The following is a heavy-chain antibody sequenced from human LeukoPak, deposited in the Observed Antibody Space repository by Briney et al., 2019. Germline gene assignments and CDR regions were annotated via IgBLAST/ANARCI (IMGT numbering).Heavy chain of an antibody. CDR1: GYTFTSYD. D-gene: IGHD5-18*01. Sequence: VASVKVSCKASGYTFTSYDINWVRQATGQGLEWMGWMNPNSGNTGYAQKFQGRVTMTTDTSTSTAYMELRSLRSDDTAVYYCARDFLIFTAMVSPFDYWGQGTLVTVSS. CDR3: ARDFLIFTAMVSPFDY. CDR2: MNPNSGNT. J-gene: IGHJ4*02. V-gene: IGHV1-8*01.